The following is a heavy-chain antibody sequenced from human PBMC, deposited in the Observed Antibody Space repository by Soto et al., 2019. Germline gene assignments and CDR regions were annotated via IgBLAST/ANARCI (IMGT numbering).Heavy chain of an antibody. J-gene: IGHJ6*02. CDR2: IYYSGST. V-gene: IGHV4-59*01. Sequence: XATLSLTRTASGGSISSYYWSWIRQPPGKRLEWIGYIYYSGSTNYNPSLKSRVTISVDTSKNQFSLKLSSVTDADTAVYYCARVEAYCGGDCWNYYYGMDVWGQGTTVTVSS. D-gene: IGHD2-21*02. CDR3: ARVEAYCGGDCWNYYYGMDV. CDR1: GGSISSYY.